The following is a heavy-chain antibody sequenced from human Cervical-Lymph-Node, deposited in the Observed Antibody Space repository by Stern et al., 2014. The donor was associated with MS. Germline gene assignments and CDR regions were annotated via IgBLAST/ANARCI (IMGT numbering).Heavy chain of an antibody. J-gene: IGHJ1*01. CDR1: GFTFNNFG. CDR3: AKEGGRTAEYFQH. CDR2: IWNNGTNK. D-gene: IGHD2-15*01. V-gene: IGHV3-33*06. Sequence: VQLVESGGGVVQPGRSLRLSCAASGFTFNNFGMHWVRQAPGKGLEWVAVIWNNGTNKYFADSVKGRLTISRDNSKNTLYLQMNSLRVEDTAVYFCAKEGGRTAEYFQHWGQGTLVTVSS.